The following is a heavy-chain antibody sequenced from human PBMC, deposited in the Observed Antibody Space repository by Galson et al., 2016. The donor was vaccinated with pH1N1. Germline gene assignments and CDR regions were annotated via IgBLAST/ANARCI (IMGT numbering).Heavy chain of an antibody. CDR3: ARRTISARPGWFDS. CDR1: GYEFGRYW. V-gene: IGHV5-51*01. J-gene: IGHJ5*01. Sequence: QSGAEVKKPGESLKISCKGSGYEFGRYWIVWVRQMPGKGLEYMGTTYPDDSDTRYHPAFQGQVIISGDRSINAVYLQWSSLKASDSGIYYCARRTISARPGWFDSWGQGTLVTVSS. D-gene: IGHD6-6*01. CDR2: TYPDDSDT.